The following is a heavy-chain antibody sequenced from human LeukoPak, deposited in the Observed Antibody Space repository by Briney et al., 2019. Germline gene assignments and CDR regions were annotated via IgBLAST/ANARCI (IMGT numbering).Heavy chain of an antibody. V-gene: IGHV4-39*07. CDR2: IYYSGST. CDR3: ARVPLLLSSTSPFDY. J-gene: IGHJ4*02. Sequence: SETLSLTCTVSGGSISSSSYYWGWIRQPPGKGLEWIGSIYYSGSTYYNPSLRSRVTISVDTSKNQFSLKLSSVTAADTAVYYCARVPLLLSSTSPFDYWGQGTLVTVSS. CDR1: GGSISSSSYY. D-gene: IGHD2-2*01.